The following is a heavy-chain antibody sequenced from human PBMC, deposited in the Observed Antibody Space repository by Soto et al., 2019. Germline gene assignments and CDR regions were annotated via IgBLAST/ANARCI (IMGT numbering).Heavy chain of an antibody. CDR1: GFTFSSYA. CDR3: ATQKFSTVGPFDY. Sequence: GGSLRLTCAASGFTFSSYAMSWVRQAPGKGLEWVSSISGSGGSTYYADSVKGRFTISRDNSKNTLYLQMNSLRAEDTAVYYCATQKFSTVGPFDYWGQGTLVTVSS. D-gene: IGHD4-4*01. J-gene: IGHJ4*02. V-gene: IGHV3-23*01. CDR2: ISGSGGST.